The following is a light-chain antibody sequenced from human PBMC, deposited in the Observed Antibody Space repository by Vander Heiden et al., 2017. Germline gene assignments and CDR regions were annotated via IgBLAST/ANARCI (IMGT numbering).Light chain of an antibody. CDR1: RSYVGGENY. CDR2: VVT. J-gene: IGLJ3*02. CDR3: SSYSSSNAWV. Sequence: QSALTPPAAVAGAPGRSTSLPCTGPRSYVGGENYVSLYQQHPGKAPKLIIYVVTNRPAGVASRFSGSKAGNTASLTISGLQAEDEADYYCSSYSSSNAWVFGGGTKLTVL. V-gene: IGLV2-14*03.